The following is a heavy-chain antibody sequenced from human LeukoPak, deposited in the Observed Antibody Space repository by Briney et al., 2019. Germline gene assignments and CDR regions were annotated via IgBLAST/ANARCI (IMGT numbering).Heavy chain of an antibody. J-gene: IGHJ4*02. CDR1: GFTFSSYG. D-gene: IGHD6-13*01. Sequence: GSLRLSCAXSGFTFSSYGMHWVRQAPGKGLEWVAVIWYDGSNKYYADSVKGRFTISRDNSKNTLYLQMNSLRAEDTAVYYCARDMDIAAAGTADWGQGTLVTVSS. CDR2: IWYDGSNK. V-gene: IGHV3-33*01. CDR3: ARDMDIAAAGTAD.